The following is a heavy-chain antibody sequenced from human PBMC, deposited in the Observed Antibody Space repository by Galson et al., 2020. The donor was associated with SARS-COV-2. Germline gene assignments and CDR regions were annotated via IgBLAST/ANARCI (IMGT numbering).Heavy chain of an antibody. J-gene: IGHJ4*02. V-gene: IGHV4-39*01. CDR2: ISYSGRT. CDR1: GGSIVSSSHF. CDR3: AGLFGELSNFDY. Sequence: SATLSLTCTVSGGSIVSSSHFWRWIRQPPGKGLEWLGTISYSGRTYYNPSLKSRVAISVDTSKNQFSLRLSSVTAADTAVYYCAGLFGELSNFDYWGQGTLVTVSS. D-gene: IGHD3-10*01.